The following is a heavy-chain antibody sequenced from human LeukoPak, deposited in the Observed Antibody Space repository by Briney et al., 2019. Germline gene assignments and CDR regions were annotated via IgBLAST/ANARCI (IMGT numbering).Heavy chain of an antibody. CDR2: ISSSGSTI. J-gene: IGHJ4*02. CDR1: GFTFSNYA. D-gene: IGHD6-13*01. CDR3: AREAPGYSSSWYMGYFDY. V-gene: IGHV3-48*03. Sequence: GGSLRLSCAASGFTFSNYAMNWVRQAPGKGLEWVSYISSSGSTIYYADSVKGRFTISGDNAKNSLYLQMNSLRAEDTAVYYCAREAPGYSSSWYMGYFDYWGQGTLVTVSS.